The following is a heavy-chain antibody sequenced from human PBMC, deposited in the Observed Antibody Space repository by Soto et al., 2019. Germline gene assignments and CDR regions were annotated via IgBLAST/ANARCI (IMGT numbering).Heavy chain of an antibody. CDR3: ARDSILSGTTRPPPLDY. V-gene: IGHV3-30-3*01. D-gene: IGHD4-17*01. CDR2: MSYDGSNE. CDR1: GFTFSSNA. J-gene: IGHJ4*02. Sequence: QVQLVESGGGVDQPGRSLRLSCAASGFTFSSNAMHWVRQAPGKGLEWVAVMSYDGSNEYYADSVKGRFTISRDNSKNTLYLQMNSLRAEDTAVYYCARDSILSGTTRPPPLDYWGQGTLVTVSS.